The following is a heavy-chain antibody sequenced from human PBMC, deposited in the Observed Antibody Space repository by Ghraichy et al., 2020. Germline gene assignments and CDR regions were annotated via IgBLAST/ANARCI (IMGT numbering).Heavy chain of an antibody. CDR1: GFTFSSYG. CDR2: IRYDGSNK. CDR3: AKANYDFWSGYYYYMDV. D-gene: IGHD3-3*01. Sequence: LSLTCAASGFTFSSYGMHWVRQAPGKGLEWVAFIRYDGSNKYYADSVKGRFTISRDSSKNTLYLQMNSLRAEDTAVYYCAKANYDFWSGYYYYMDVWGKGTTVTVSS. J-gene: IGHJ6*03. V-gene: IGHV3-30*02.